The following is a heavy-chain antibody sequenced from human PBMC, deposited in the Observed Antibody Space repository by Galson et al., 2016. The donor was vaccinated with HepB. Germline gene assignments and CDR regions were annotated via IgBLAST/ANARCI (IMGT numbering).Heavy chain of an antibody. V-gene: IGHV4-34*01. CDR1: GGSFSDYS. Sequence: SETLSLTCAVYGGSFSDYSWSWIRQPPGKGLEWIGEINQSGSTNYNPSLKSRVTISVDTSKIQFSLKVRSLTAADTAVYYCARGAGGAADGPRNWYFGLWGRGTLVTVSS. CDR3: ARGAGGAADGPRNWYFGL. J-gene: IGHJ2*01. D-gene: IGHD6-13*01. CDR2: INQSGST.